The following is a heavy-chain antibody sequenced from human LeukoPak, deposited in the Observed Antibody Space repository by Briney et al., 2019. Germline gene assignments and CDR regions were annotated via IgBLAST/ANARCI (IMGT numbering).Heavy chain of an antibody. CDR2: IYHSGST. CDR1: GYSISSGYY. CDR3: ARTVDYGGNPSGFDY. J-gene: IGHJ4*02. Sequence: SETLSLTCTVSGYSISSGYYWGWIRQPPGEGLEWIGSIYHSGSTYYNPSLKSRVTISVDTSKNQFSLKLSSVTAADTAVYYCARTVDYGGNPSGFDYWGQGTLVTVSS. V-gene: IGHV4-38-2*02. D-gene: IGHD4-23*01.